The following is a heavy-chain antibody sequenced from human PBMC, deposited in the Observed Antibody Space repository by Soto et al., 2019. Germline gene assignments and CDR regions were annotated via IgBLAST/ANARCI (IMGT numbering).Heavy chain of an antibody. CDR3: AKDVGEYSSGWYSVFDG. D-gene: IGHD6-19*01. CDR2: IIGSGATS. CDR1: GFTFSNYA. Sequence: VQLLESGGGLVKPGGSLRLSCAASGFTFSNYAMTWVRQAPGKGLEWVSGIIGSGATSYYADSVKGRFTLSRDNSKNTVHLQMNSLRAEDTAVYYCAKDVGEYSSGWYSVFDGWGQGTMVTVSS. J-gene: IGHJ3*01. V-gene: IGHV3-23*01.